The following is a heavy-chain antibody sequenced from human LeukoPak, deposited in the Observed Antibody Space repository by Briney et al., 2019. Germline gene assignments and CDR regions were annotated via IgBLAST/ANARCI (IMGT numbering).Heavy chain of an antibody. CDR3: ARGGTYYYDSSGYYHDFDY. D-gene: IGHD3-22*01. CDR2: INPSGGST. CDR1: GYTFTSYY. J-gene: IGHJ4*02. Sequence: ASVKVSCKASGYTFTSYYMHWVRQAPGQGLEWMGIINPSGGSTSYAQKFQGRVTMTRDTSTSTVYMELSSLRSEDTAVYYCARGGTYYYDSSGYYHDFDYWGQGTLVTVSS. V-gene: IGHV1-46*01.